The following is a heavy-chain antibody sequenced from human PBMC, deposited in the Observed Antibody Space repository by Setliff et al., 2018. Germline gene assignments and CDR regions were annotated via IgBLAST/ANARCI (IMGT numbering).Heavy chain of an antibody. J-gene: IGHJ3*02. CDR2: IYYSGSA. D-gene: IGHD3-22*01. CDR3: ARGKIRITMIVVPTGGAFDI. CDR1: SDSISPYY. Sequence: LSLTCTVSSDSISPYYWSWIRQPPGKGLEWIGYIYYSGSANYNPSLKSRVSISVDTSKNQFSLKLSSVTAADTAVYYCARGKIRITMIVVPTGGAFDIWGQGTMVTVSS. V-gene: IGHV4-59*12.